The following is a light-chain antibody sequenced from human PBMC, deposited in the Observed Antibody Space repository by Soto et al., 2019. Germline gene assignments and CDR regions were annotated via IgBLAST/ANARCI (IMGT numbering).Light chain of an antibody. CDR1: QSVRSN. CDR2: GAS. V-gene: IGKV3-20*01. Sequence: EIVLTQSPVTLSVSPGERATLSCRASQSVRSNLAWYQQKPGQAPSLLIYGASSRATGIPDRFSGSGSGTDFTLTISRLEPEDFAVYYCQQYGSLFGGGTKVDIK. CDR3: QQYGSL. J-gene: IGKJ4*01.